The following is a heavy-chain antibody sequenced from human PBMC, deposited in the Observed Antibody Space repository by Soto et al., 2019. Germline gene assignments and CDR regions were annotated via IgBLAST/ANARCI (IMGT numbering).Heavy chain of an antibody. CDR3: ASGPPGWGRHLGELSLYLMY. V-gene: IGHV3-66*01. Sequence: EVQLVESGGGLVQPGGSLRLSCAASGFTVSSNYMSWVRQAPGKGLEWVSVIYSGGSTYYADSVKGRFTISRDNSKNTLSIKMNSLRAEDTAVYYCASGPPGWGRHLGELSLYLMYWGQGTLVTVSS. CDR2: IYSGGST. CDR1: GFTVSSNY. J-gene: IGHJ4*02. D-gene: IGHD3-16*02.